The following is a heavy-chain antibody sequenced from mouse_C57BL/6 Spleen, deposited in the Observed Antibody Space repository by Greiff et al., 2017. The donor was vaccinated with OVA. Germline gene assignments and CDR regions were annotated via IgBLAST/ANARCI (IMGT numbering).Heavy chain of an antibody. CDR3: ARLGPFTTGSAWFAY. D-gene: IGHD1-1*01. Sequence: QVQLQQPGAELVMPGASVKLSCKASGYTFTSYWMHWVKQRPGQGLEWIGEIDPSDSYTNYNQKFKGKSTLTVDKSSSTAYMQLSSLTSEDSAVYYCARLGPFTTGSAWFAYWGQGTLVTVSA. CDR1: GYTFTSYW. V-gene: IGHV1-69*01. CDR2: IDPSDSYT. J-gene: IGHJ3*01.